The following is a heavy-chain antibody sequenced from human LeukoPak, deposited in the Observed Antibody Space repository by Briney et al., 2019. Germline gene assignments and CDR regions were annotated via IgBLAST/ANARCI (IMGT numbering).Heavy chain of an antibody. J-gene: IGHJ6*04. D-gene: IGHD2-15*01. Sequence: GGSLRLSCAASGFTFSSYGRHWVRQAPGKGLEWVAVISYDGSNKYYADSVKGRFTISRDNSKNTLYLQMNSLRAEDTAVYYCAKDQGCSGGSCYYGMDVWGKGTTVTVSS. CDR2: ISYDGSNK. CDR3: AKDQGCSGGSCYYGMDV. V-gene: IGHV3-30*18. CDR1: GFTFSSYG.